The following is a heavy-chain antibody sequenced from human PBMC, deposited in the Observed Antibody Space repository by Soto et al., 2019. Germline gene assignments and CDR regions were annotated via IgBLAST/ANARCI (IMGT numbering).Heavy chain of an antibody. CDR3: ARGELYCSGGTCYSNRPFDY. CDR2: IYYSGST. CDR1: GDSISSYY. D-gene: IGHD2-15*01. J-gene: IGHJ4*02. Sequence: SETLSLTCTVSGDSISSYYWSWIRQPPGKGLEWIGYIYYSGSTNYNPSLKSRVTISIDTSKNQFSLKLTSVTAADTAVYYCARGELYCSGGTCYSNRPFDYWGQGTLVTVSS. V-gene: IGHV4-59*01.